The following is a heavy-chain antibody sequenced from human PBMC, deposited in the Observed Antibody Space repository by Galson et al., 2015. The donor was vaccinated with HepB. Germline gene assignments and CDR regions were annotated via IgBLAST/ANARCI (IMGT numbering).Heavy chain of an antibody. V-gene: IGHV4-59*08. CDR3: ARHGARGPPTSSSWYSLDY. D-gene: IGHD6-13*01. J-gene: IGHJ4*02. CDR2: IHYSGIT. Sequence: SETLSLTCTVSGGSISYSYWSWIRQPPGKGLEWIGYIHYSGITNYNPSLKSPFTISVDTSKNQFSLRLTSVTAADTAVYYCARHGARGPPTSSSWYSLDYWGQGTLVTVSS. CDR1: GGSISYSY.